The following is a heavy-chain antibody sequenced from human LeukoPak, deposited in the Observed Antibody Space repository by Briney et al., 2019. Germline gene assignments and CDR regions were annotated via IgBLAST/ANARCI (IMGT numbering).Heavy chain of an antibody. J-gene: IGHJ4*02. CDR2: IKQDGTEK. V-gene: IGHV3-7*01. Sequence: GGSLRLSCAASGFTLSNYWMIWVRQAPGKGLERVADIKQDGTEKYYVDSVKGRFTISRDNAKKSLYLQMNSLRAEDTAVYYCARAYQLLFVDTHFDYWGQGTLVTVSS. CDR1: GFTLSNYW. D-gene: IGHD2-2*01. CDR3: ARAYQLLFVDTHFDY.